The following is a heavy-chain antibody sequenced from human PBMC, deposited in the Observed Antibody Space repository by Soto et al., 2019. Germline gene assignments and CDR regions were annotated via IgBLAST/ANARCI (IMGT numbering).Heavy chain of an antibody. CDR2: IYYSWST. CDR3: ARLYYDFWSGYPDY. J-gene: IGHJ4*02. CDR1: GASISSSNYY. D-gene: IGHD3-3*01. V-gene: IGHV4-39*01. Sequence: ETLSPYCAVSGASISSSNYYWGWIRQPPGKGLEWIGSIYYSWSTYYNPSLKSRVTISVDTSKNQFSLKLSSVTAADTAVYYSARLYYDFWSGYPDYWGQGTLVTVSS.